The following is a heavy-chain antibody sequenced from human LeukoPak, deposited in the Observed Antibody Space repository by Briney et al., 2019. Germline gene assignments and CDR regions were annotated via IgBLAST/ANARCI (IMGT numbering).Heavy chain of an antibody. CDR3: ARDPYCGGDCWKFGFDY. CDR1: GYTFTSYG. Sequence: ASVKVSCKASGYTFTSYGISWVRQAPGQGLEWMGWISAYNGNTNYAQKLQGRVTMTTDTSTSTAYMELRSLRSDDTAVYYCARDPYCGGDCWKFGFDYWGQGTLVTVSS. V-gene: IGHV1-18*01. D-gene: IGHD2-21*02. J-gene: IGHJ4*02. CDR2: ISAYNGNT.